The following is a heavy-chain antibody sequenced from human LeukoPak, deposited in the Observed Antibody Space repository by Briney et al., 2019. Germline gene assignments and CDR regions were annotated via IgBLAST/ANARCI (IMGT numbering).Heavy chain of an antibody. CDR1: GFTFSSCA. CDR3: AKGSGRQLDY. CDR2: ISGGGGST. Sequence: PGGSLRLSCAASGFTFSSCAMSWVRQAPGKGLEWVSGISGGGGSTYYTDSVRGRFTISRDNSKNTLYLQMNSLRAEDTAKYYCAKGSGRQLDYWGQGTLVTVSS. D-gene: IGHD3-10*01. V-gene: IGHV3-23*01. J-gene: IGHJ4*02.